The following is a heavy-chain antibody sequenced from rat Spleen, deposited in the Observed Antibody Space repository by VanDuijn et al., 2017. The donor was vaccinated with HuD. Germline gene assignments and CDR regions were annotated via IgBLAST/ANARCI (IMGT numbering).Heavy chain of an antibody. J-gene: IGHJ4*01. Sequence: EVQLQESGPGLVKPSQSLSLTCSVTGYSITSSYGWNWIRKFPGNKLEWMGFMNGAGSTNYNPSLKGRVSITRDTSKNQFFLQVNSVTTEDTATYYCAKTTVAYYYVMDAWGQGASVTVSS. CDR3: AKTTVAYYYVMDA. D-gene: IGHD1-3*01. CDR2: MNGAGST. CDR1: GYSITSSYG. V-gene: IGHV3-3*01.